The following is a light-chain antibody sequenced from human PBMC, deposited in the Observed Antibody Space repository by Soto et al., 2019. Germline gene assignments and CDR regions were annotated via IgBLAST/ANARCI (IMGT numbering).Light chain of an antibody. CDR2: AAS. CDR3: QQYHSYPIT. CDR1: QGIDNW. Sequence: DIRITQSPASVSASVGYRFTITCRASQGIDNWLAWYQQKPGTAPKSLIYAASTLQSGVPSRFSGSGSGTSFTLTISSLQPEDFATYYCQQYHSYPITFGQGTRREIK. V-gene: IGKV1D-16*01. J-gene: IGKJ5*01.